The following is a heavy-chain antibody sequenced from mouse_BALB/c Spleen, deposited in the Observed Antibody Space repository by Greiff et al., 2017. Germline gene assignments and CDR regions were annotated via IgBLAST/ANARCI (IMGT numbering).Heavy chain of an antibody. CDR1: GFNIKDYY. V-gene: IGHV14-4*02. J-gene: IGHJ3*01. CDR2: IDPENGDT. CDR3: NGHYYGYWCAY. D-gene: IGHD1-2*01. Sequence: EVQLQQSGAELVRSGASVKLSCTASGFNIKDYYMHWVKQRPEQGLEWIGWIDPENGDTEYAPKFQGKATMTADTSSNTAYLQLSSLTSEDTAVYYCNGHYYGYWCAYGGQGTLVTVSA.